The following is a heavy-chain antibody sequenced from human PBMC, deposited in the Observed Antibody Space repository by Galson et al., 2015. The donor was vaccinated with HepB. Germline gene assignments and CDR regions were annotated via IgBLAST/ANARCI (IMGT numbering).Heavy chain of an antibody. CDR3: ARDRRGAFEI. V-gene: IGHV4-59*01. Sequence: ETLSLTCTVSGGSISSYYWSWIRQPPGKGLEWIGHIYYSGSTNYNPSLKSRVTISVDTSKNQFSLKLSSVTAADTAVYYCARDRRGAFEIWGQGTMVTVSS. CDR1: GGSISSYY. CDR2: IYYSGST. J-gene: IGHJ3*02.